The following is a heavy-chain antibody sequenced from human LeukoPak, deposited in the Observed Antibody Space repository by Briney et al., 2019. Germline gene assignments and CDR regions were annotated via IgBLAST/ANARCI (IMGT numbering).Heavy chain of an antibody. CDR2: IKQDGSEK. V-gene: IGHV3-7*01. CDR3: AREDGYCSGGNCYSYFDS. D-gene: IGHD2-15*01. J-gene: IGHJ4*02. Sequence: GGSRRLSCAASGFSFSSYWMSWVRQAPGKGLEWVANIKQDGSEKYYVDSVKGRFTISRDNAKNSLYLQMNSLRAEDTAVYFCAREDGYCSGGNCYSYFDSWGQGTLVTVSS. CDR1: GFSFSSYW.